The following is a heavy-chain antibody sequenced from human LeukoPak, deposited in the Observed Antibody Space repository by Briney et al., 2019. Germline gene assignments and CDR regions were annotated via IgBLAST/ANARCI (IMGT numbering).Heavy chain of an antibody. Sequence: SETLSLTCTVSGGSISSYFWSWIRQPPGKGLEWIGYIYYSGSTNYNPSLKSRVTISVDTSKNQFPLKLSSVTAADTAVYYCARSGYSGYDLYYYYYYMDVWGKGTTVTVSS. CDR1: GGSISSYF. V-gene: IGHV4-59*01. J-gene: IGHJ6*03. CDR3: ARSGYSGYDLYYYYYYMDV. D-gene: IGHD5-12*01. CDR2: IYYSGST.